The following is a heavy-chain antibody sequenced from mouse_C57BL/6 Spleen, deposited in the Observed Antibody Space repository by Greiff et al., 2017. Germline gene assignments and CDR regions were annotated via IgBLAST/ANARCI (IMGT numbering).Heavy chain of an antibody. J-gene: IGHJ4*01. V-gene: IGHV5-4*01. CDR3: ARDPANCS. CDR2: ISDGGSYT. Sequence: EVQVVESGGGLVKPGGSLKLSCAASGFTFSSYAMSWVRQTPEKRLELVATISDGGSYTYYPDNVKGRFTISRDNAKNNLYLQMSHLKSEDTAMYYCARDPANCSGGQGTSVTVSS. CDR1: GFTFSSYA. D-gene: IGHD4-1*01.